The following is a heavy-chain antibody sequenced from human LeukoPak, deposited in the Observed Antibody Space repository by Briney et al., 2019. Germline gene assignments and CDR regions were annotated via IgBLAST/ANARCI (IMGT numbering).Heavy chain of an antibody. Sequence: SETLSLTCAVSGGSISSGGYSWSWIRQPPGKGLEWIGRIYTSGSTNYNPSLKSRVTISVDTSKNQFSLKLSSVTAADTAVYYCARELESDDGLDYWGQGTLVTVSS. D-gene: IGHD1-1*01. CDR3: ARELESDDGLDY. CDR2: IYTSGST. J-gene: IGHJ4*02. V-gene: IGHV4-61*02. CDR1: GGSISSGGYS.